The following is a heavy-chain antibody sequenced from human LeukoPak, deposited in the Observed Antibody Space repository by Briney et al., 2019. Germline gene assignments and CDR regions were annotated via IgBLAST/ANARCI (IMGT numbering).Heavy chain of an antibody. CDR1: GGSISSSSYY. D-gene: IGHD2-2*02. V-gene: IGHV4-39*01. J-gene: IGHJ4*02. Sequence: SETLSLTCTVSGGSISSSSYYWGWIRQPPGKGLEWIGSIYYSGSTYYNPSLKSRVTISVDTSKNQFSLKLSSVTAADRAVYYCPRLYLLYGGFDYWGQGTLVTVSS. CDR2: IYYSGST. CDR3: PRLYLLYGGFDY.